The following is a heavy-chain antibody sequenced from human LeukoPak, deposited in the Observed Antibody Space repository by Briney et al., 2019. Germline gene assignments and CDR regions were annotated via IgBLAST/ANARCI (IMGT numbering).Heavy chain of an antibody. J-gene: IGHJ4*02. V-gene: IGHV4-59*01. CDR1: GGSISSYY. D-gene: IGHD6-13*01. CDR3: ARDPGYSPNYYFDY. Sequence: SETLSLTCTASGGSISSYYWSWIRQPPGKGLEWIGYIYYSGSTNYNPSLKSRVTISVDTSKNQFSLKLSSVTAADTAVYYCARDPGYSPNYYFDYWGQGTLVTVSS. CDR2: IYYSGST.